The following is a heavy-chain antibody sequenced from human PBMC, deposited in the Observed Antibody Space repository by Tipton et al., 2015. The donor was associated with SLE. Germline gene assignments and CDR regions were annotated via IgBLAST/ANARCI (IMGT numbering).Heavy chain of an antibody. D-gene: IGHD3-16*02. V-gene: IGHV4-39*01. CDR3: ARHTDVIGWVDY. CDR1: GGSISSSSFC. CDR2: VYYSGRT. Sequence: TLSLTCTVSGGSISSSSFCWGWIRQPPGKGLEWIGTVYYSGRTYHNPSLKSRVTISVDTSKNQFSLKLNSLTAADTAVYYCARHTDVIGWVDYWGQGTLVTVSS. J-gene: IGHJ4*02.